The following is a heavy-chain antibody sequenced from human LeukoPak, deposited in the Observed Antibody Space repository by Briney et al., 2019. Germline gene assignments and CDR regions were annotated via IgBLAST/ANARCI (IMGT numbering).Heavy chain of an antibody. D-gene: IGHD3-22*01. CDR2: INHSGST. V-gene: IGHV4-34*01. CDR1: GFTFDDYG. J-gene: IGHJ3*02. Sequence: GSLRLSCAASGFTFDDYGMNWVRQAPGKGLEWIGEINHSGSTNYNPSLKSRVTISVDTSKNQFSLKLSSVTAADTAVYYCARSSLYDSSDAFDIWGQGTMVTVSS. CDR3: ARSSLYDSSDAFDI.